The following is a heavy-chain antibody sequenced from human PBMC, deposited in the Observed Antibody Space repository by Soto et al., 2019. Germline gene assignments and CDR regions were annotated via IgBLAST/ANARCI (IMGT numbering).Heavy chain of an antibody. CDR2: VYYSGTT. D-gene: IGHD1-26*01. Sequence: LSLTCTVSGGSIRNGDYYWGWIRQPPGKGLEWIGYVYYSGTTYSHPSLNSRVSISVDTSENQFSLRLISVTAADTAVYYCVTVNLVGAAYYFDYWGPGTLVTVSS. CDR1: GGSIRNGDYY. V-gene: IGHV4-30-4*01. J-gene: IGHJ4*02. CDR3: VTVNLVGAAYYFDY.